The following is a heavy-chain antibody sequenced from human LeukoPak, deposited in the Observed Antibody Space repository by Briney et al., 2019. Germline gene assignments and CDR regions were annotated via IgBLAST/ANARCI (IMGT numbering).Heavy chain of an antibody. D-gene: IGHD2-21*01. CDR1: GFTVITND. V-gene: IGHV3-53*01. Sequence: GGSLRLSCAASGFTVITNDMTWVRQAPGKGLEWVSVLYSDGNTKYADSVQGRFAISRDDSKKTVYLQMDTLRAEDTAIYFCARHDSFIPFWGQGTLVTVSS. J-gene: IGHJ4*02. CDR3: ARHDSFIPF. CDR2: LYSDGNT.